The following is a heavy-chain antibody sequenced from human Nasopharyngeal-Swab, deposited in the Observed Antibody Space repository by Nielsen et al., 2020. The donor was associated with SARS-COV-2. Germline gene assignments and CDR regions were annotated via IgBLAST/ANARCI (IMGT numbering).Heavy chain of an antibody. J-gene: IGHJ4*02. CDR2: INPDSGDT. D-gene: IGHD3-22*01. Sequence: WVRQAPGQGLGWVGCINPDSGDTQYAQKFQGRVTVTSDRSRSTAYIDLSRLRSDDTAVYYCARDYYDNYDSDYWGQGTLVTVSS. CDR3: ARDYYDNYDSDY. V-gene: IGHV1-2*02.